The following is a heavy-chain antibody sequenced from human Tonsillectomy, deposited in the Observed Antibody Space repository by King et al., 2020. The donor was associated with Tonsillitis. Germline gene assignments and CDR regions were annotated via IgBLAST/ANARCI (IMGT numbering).Heavy chain of an antibody. CDR1: GFTVSSNY. CDR3: ARSSGCYKPSYYFDY. CDR2: IYSGGST. J-gene: IGHJ4*02. Sequence: VQLVESGGGLIQPGGSLRLSCAASGFTVSSNYMSWVRQAPGKGLEWVSVIYSGGSTYYADSVKGRFTISRDNSKNTLYLQMNSLRAEDTAVYYCARSSGCYKPSYYFDYRGQGTLVTGS. V-gene: IGHV3-53*01. D-gene: IGHD5-24*01.